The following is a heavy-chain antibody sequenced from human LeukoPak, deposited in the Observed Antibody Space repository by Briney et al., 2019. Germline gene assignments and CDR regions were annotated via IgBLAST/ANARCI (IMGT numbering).Heavy chain of an antibody. J-gene: IGHJ3*02. CDR2: IYYSGST. D-gene: IGHD2-8*01. CDR3: AREYLAVSGAFDI. V-gene: IGHV4-59*12. CDR1: GGSISSYY. Sequence: PSETLSLTCTVSGGSISSYYWRWIRQPPGKGLEWIGYIYYSGSTNYNPSLKSRVTISVDTSKNQFSLKLSSVTAADTAVYYCAREYLAVSGAFDIWGQGTMVTVSS.